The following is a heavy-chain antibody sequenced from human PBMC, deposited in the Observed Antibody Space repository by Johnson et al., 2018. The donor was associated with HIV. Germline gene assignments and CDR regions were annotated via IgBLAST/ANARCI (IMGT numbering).Heavy chain of an antibody. CDR1: GFTVSSNY. D-gene: IGHD6-13*01. V-gene: IGHV3-53*01. CDR2: IYSGGST. CDR3: ASDDSSSVGAVDI. J-gene: IGHJ3*02. Sequence: VQLVESGGGLVKPGGSLRLSFAASGFTVSSNYMSWVRQAPGKGLELVSVIYSGGSTYYADSVKGRFTISRDNSKNTLYLQMNSLRAEDTAVYYCASDDSSSVGAVDIWGQGTMVTVSS.